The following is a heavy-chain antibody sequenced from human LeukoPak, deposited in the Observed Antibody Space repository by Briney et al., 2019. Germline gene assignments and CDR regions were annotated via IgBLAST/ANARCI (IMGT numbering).Heavy chain of an antibody. CDR1: GFTFSDYY. D-gene: IGHD6-19*01. V-gene: IGHV3-64D*06. CDR3: VKGHIAVAVVGAFDI. Sequence: GGSLRLSCAASGFTFSDYYMSWVRQAPGKGLEFVSTLRTNGGITYYADSVKGRFTISSNISKNTVYLQMSSLRAEDTAVYYCVKGHIAVAVVGAFDIWGQGTMVTVSS. CDR2: LRTNGGIT. J-gene: IGHJ3*02.